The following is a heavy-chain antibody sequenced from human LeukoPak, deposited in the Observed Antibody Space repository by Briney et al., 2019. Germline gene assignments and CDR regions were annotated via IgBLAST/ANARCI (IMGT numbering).Heavy chain of an antibody. CDR3: AREGRVDFWSGGLYYFDY. CDR2: IYTSGST. V-gene: IGHV4-4*07. D-gene: IGHD3-3*01. Sequence: SETLSLTCTVSGGSVSGYYWSWIRQPAGKGLEWIGRIYTSGSTNYNPSLKSRVTMSVDTSKNQFSLKLSSVTAADTAVYYCAREGRVDFWSGGLYYFDYWGQGTLVTVSS. J-gene: IGHJ4*02. CDR1: GGSVSGYY.